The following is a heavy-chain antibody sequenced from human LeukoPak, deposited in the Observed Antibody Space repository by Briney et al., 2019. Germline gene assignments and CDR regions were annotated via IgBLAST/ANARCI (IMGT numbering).Heavy chain of an antibody. V-gene: IGHV3-9*01. CDR2: LSSDSNHI. J-gene: IGHJ4*02. CDR1: GFTFEDYG. CDR3: ARVPRGVKYSSTWLGYLDY. Sequence: PGGSLRLSCAASGFTFEDYGMHWVRHVPGKGLEWVSGLSSDSNHIDYADSVKGRFTISRDNAKNTLYLQMSSLRAEDTAVYFCARVPRGVKYSSTWLGYLDYWGQGTLVTVSS. D-gene: IGHD6-13*01.